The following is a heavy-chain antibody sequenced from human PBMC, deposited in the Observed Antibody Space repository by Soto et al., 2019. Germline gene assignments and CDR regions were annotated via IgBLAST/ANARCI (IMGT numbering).Heavy chain of an antibody. V-gene: IGHV4-59*01. CDR3: ARASIGGGSGSYYNVRYYYYGMDV. CDR1: GGSISSYY. Sequence: SETLSLTCTVSGGSISSYYWSWIRQPPGKGLEWIGYIYYSGSTNYNPSLKSRVTISVDTSKNQFSLKLSSATAADTAVYYCARASIGGGSGSYYNVRYYYYGMDVWGQGTTVTVSS. CDR2: IYYSGST. D-gene: IGHD3-10*01. J-gene: IGHJ6*02.